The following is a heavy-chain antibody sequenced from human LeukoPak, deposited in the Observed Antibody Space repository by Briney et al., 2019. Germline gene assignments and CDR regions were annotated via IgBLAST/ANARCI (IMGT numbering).Heavy chain of an antibody. V-gene: IGHV3-43D*03. CDR2: ISWDGGST. CDR3: AKDLWGSGSYFDY. D-gene: IGHD1-26*01. Sequence: GGSLRLSCAASGFTFDDYAMHWVRQAPGKGLEWVSLISWDGGSTYYADSVKGRFTISRDNSKNSLYLQMNSLRAEDTDLYDCAKDLWGSGSYFDYWGQGTLVTVSS. CDR1: GFTFDDYA. J-gene: IGHJ4*02.